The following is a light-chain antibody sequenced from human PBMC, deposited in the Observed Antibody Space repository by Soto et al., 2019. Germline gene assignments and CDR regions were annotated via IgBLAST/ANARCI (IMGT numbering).Light chain of an antibody. J-gene: IGKJ4*01. CDR1: QSVGSD. V-gene: IGKV3-20*01. CDR2: GAS. Sequence: EIVMTQSPATLSVSPGERATLSCRASQSVGSDLAWYQQKPGQAPRLLIYGASSRAPGTPDRFSGSGSGTDFSLTISRLEPEDFAVYFCQRYGSSVTFGGGTKVEIK. CDR3: QRYGSSVT.